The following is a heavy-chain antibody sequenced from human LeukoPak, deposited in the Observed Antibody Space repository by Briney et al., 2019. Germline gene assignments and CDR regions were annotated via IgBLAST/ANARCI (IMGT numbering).Heavy chain of an antibody. D-gene: IGHD1-26*01. V-gene: IGHV3-15*04. CDR2: IESTIDGGTT. J-gene: IGHJ4*02. CDR1: GFSFSNAW. CDR3: TTRGGSFSIFDY. Sequence: TPGGSLRLSCAASGFSFSNAWMNWVRQAPGKGLEWLGRIESTIDGGTTDYAAPVKGRFTISRDDSKNTLYLQMNSLKTEDTAVYYCTTRGGSFSIFDYWGQGTLVTVSS.